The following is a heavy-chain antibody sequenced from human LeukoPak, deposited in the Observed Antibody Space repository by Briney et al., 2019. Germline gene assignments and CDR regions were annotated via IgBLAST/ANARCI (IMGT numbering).Heavy chain of an antibody. D-gene: IGHD5-24*01. V-gene: IGHV3-23*01. CDR2: VDRSSDST. Sequence: GGFLRLSCAASGFTFSSYAMNWVRQAPGRGLEWVSAVDRSSDSTYYAESVKGRFTVSRDNSKSTLFLEMNSLRAEDTAVYYCAKDPPRGDGYQPNFFDSWGQGTLVTVSS. CDR1: GFTFSSYA. J-gene: IGHJ4*02. CDR3: AKDPPRGDGYQPNFFDS.